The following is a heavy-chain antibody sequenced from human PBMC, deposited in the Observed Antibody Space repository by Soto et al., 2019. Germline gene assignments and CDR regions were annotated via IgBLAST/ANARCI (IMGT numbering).Heavy chain of an antibody. CDR3: ARDLGSSGSYDY. D-gene: IGHD6-19*01. CDR2: IRQDGSDK. Sequence: GGSLRLSCAASGFTFSSFWMGWVRQAPGKGLEWVGNIRQDGSDKYYVDSVKGRFTISRDNAKNSLYLQMNSLRAEDTAVYHCARDLGSSGSYDYWGQGTLVTVSS. CDR1: GFTFSSFW. J-gene: IGHJ4*02. V-gene: IGHV3-7*01.